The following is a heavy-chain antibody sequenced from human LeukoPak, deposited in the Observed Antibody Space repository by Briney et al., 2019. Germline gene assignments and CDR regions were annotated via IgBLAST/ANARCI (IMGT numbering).Heavy chain of an antibody. CDR3: ARQSGSSGYYFDY. CDR1: GFTFSSYA. D-gene: IGHD3-22*01. Sequence: GGSLRLSCAASGFTFSSYAMHWVRQAPGKGLEWVAVISYDGSNKYYADSVKGRFTISRDNSKNTLYLQMNSLRAEDTAVYYCARQSGSSGYYFDYWGQGTLVTV. V-gene: IGHV3-30-3*01. J-gene: IGHJ4*02. CDR2: ISYDGSNK.